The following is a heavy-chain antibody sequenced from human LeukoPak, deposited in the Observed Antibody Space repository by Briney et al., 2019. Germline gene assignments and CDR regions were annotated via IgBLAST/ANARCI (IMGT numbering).Heavy chain of an antibody. J-gene: IGHJ5*02. CDR3: ARGRPDGSGSYYKFDP. D-gene: IGHD3-10*01. V-gene: IGHV4-39*01. Sequence: SETPSLTCTVSAGSISSSNYYWGWIRQPPGKGLEWIGSIYYSGRTYYNPSLKSRVTISVNTSKKQFSLKLSSVTAADTAVYYCARGRPDGSGSYYKFDPWGQGTLVTVSS. CDR1: AGSISSSNYY. CDR2: IYYSGRT.